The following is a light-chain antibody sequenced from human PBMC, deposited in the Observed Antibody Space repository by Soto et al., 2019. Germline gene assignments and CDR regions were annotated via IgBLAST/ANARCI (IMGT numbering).Light chain of an antibody. J-gene: IGKJ3*01. V-gene: IGKV4-1*01. CDR3: QQYYTTPFT. CDR2: WAS. CDR1: QSVLYSSNNKNF. Sequence: DIVMTQSPDSLALSLGERATINCKSSQSVLYSSNNKNFLSWYQQKPGQPPKLLIYWASTRYSGVPDRFSGSGSGTDFSLTISSLQAEDVAVYYCQQYYTTPFTFGPGTKVDIK.